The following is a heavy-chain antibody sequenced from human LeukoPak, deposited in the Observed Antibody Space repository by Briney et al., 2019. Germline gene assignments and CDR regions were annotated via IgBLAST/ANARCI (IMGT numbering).Heavy chain of an antibody. Sequence: GSLRLSCAASGFTFSSYEMNWVRQAPGKGLEWVSYISSSGSTIYYADSVKGRFTTSRDNAKNSLYLQMNSLRAEDTAVYYCARSSTSCDYWGQGTLVTVSS. CDR3: ARSSTSCDY. V-gene: IGHV3-48*03. J-gene: IGHJ4*02. D-gene: IGHD2-2*01. CDR1: GFTFSSYE. CDR2: ISSSGSTI.